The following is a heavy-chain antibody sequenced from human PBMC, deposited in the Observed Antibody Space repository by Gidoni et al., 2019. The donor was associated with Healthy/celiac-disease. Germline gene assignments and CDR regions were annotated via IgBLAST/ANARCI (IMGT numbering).Heavy chain of an antibody. V-gene: IGHV1-18*01. Sequence: QVQLVQSGPEVTKPAASVKISCKASGYTFTSCGISWVRQAPGQGLEWMGWISAYNGNTNYAQKLQGRVTMTTDTSTSTAYMELRSLRSDDTAVYYCARVNAYYDFWSGYSDFDYWGQGTLVTVSS. J-gene: IGHJ4*02. CDR3: ARVNAYYDFWSGYSDFDY. D-gene: IGHD3-3*01. CDR1: GYTFTSCG. CDR2: ISAYNGNT.